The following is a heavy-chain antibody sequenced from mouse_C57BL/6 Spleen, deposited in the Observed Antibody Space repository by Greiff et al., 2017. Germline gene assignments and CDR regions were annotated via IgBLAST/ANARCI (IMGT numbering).Heavy chain of an antibody. D-gene: IGHD2-4*01. CDR2: ISYDGSN. Sequence: ESGPGLVKPSQSLSLTCSVTGYSITSGYYWNWIRQFPGNKLEWMGYISYDGSNNYNPSLKNRISITRDTSKNQFFLKLNSVTTEDTATYYCARGYYDYGRTMDYWGQGTSVTVSS. J-gene: IGHJ4*01. CDR1: GYSITSGYY. CDR3: ARGYYDYGRTMDY. V-gene: IGHV3-6*01.